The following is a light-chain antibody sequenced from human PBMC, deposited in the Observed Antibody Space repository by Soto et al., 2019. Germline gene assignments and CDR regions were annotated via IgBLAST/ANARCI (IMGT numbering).Light chain of an antibody. CDR3: QQSYSTPPWT. V-gene: IGKV4-1*01. J-gene: IGKJ1*01. Sequence: DIVMTQSPDSLAVSLGERATINCKSSQIVLYSSNNKNYLAWYQQKPGQPPKLLIYWASTRESGVPDRFSGSGSGTDFTLTISSLQAEDVAVYYCQQSYSTPPWTFGQGTKVEIK. CDR1: QIVLYSSNNKNY. CDR2: WAS.